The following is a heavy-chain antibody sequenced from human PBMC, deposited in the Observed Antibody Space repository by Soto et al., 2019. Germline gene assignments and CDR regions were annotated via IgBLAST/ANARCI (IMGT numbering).Heavy chain of an antibody. CDR2: ISGSGGST. D-gene: IGHD6-19*01. V-gene: IGHV3-23*01. Sequence: EVQLLESGGGLVQPGGSLRLSCAASGFTFSSYAMSWVRQAPGTGLEWVSAISGSGGSTYYADSVKGRFTISRDNSKNTLYLQMNSLRAEDTAVYYCAKDDLYIQQWLDRVLGYGMDVWGQGTTVTVSS. J-gene: IGHJ6*02. CDR3: AKDDLYIQQWLDRVLGYGMDV. CDR1: GFTFSSYA.